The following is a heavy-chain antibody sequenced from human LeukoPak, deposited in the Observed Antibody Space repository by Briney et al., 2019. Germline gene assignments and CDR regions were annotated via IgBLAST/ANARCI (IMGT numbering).Heavy chain of an antibody. CDR2: IIPIFGTA. D-gene: IGHD6-19*01. V-gene: IGHV1-69*13. J-gene: IGHJ5*02. CDR3: ARDRLATRWFDP. Sequence: SVKVSCKASGGTFSSYAISWVRQAPGQGLEWMGGIIPIFGTANYAQKFQGRVTITADESTSTAYMELSSLRSEDTAVYYCARDRLATRWFDPWGQGTLVTVSS. CDR1: GGTFSSYA.